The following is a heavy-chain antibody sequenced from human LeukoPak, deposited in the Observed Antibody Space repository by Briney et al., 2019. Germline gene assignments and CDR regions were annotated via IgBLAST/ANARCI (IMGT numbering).Heavy chain of an antibody. D-gene: IGHD3-22*01. CDR3: ARSTSGYYSKHYYFYMDV. V-gene: IGHV4-59*01. J-gene: IGHJ6*03. CDR1: GASISSYF. CDR2: IYYSGTT. Sequence: SETLSLACSVSGASISSYFWSWIRQPPGKGLEWIGYIYYSGTTNYNPSLKSRIAISLDTSKKQFSLRMRSVTAADTAVYYCARSTSGYYSKHYYFYMDVWGKGTTVTVSS.